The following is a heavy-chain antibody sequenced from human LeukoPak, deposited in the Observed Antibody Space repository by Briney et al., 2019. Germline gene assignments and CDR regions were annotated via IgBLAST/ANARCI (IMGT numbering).Heavy chain of an antibody. D-gene: IGHD5-12*01. CDR3: ARGGKSAFYYGKDV. CDR2: IWSDGSNK. Sequence: GGSLRLSCAASGFSFSSHGMHWVRQAPGKGLEWVASIWSDGSNKYYADSVKGRFTSSIDNSTNTLYLQMNSLRAEDTAAYYCARGGKSAFYYGKDVWGQGTTVTVSS. J-gene: IGHJ6*02. CDR1: GFSFSSHG. V-gene: IGHV3-33*01.